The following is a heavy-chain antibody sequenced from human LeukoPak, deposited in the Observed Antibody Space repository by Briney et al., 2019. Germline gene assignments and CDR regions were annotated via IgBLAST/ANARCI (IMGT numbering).Heavy chain of an antibody. CDR3: AKDSKIVGATFRSYHYMDV. J-gene: IGHJ6*03. D-gene: IGHD1-26*01. CDR2: IRGSGDRT. CDR1: GFTFSSYA. V-gene: IGHV3-23*01. Sequence: GGSLRLSCAASGFTFSSYAMSWVRQAPGKGLEWVSAIRGSGDRTHYADSVKGRFTISRDNSKDTLYLQMNSLRAEDTAVYYCAKDSKIVGATFRSYHYMDVWGKGTAVTVSS.